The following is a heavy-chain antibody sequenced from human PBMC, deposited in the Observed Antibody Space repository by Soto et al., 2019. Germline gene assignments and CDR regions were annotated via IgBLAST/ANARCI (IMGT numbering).Heavy chain of an antibody. CDR3: ARQGFGPLHGLVDF. CDR1: GGSISSYY. J-gene: IGHJ6*02. V-gene: IGHV4-59*08. D-gene: IGHD3-10*01. Sequence: QVQLQESGPGLVKPSETLSLSCTVSGGSISSYYWSWFRQSPGKRMEWIGYVHHSWGSSYNPSLQSRVAISLDTSKSQFSLMVTSVTATDTAVYYCARQGFGPLHGLVDFWGQGTTVTVSS. CDR2: VHHSWGS.